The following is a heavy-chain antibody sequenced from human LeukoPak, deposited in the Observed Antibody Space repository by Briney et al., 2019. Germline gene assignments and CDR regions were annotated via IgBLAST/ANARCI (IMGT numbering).Heavy chain of an antibody. Sequence: GGSLRLSCAASGFTFSSYWMSWVRQAPGKGLEWVANIKQDGSEKYYVDSVKGRFAISRDNAKNSLYLQMNSLRAEDTAVYYCARDAVAGTSVYWGQGTLVTVSS. V-gene: IGHV3-7*01. CDR3: ARDAVAGTSVY. CDR1: GFTFSSYW. D-gene: IGHD6-19*01. J-gene: IGHJ4*02. CDR2: IKQDGSEK.